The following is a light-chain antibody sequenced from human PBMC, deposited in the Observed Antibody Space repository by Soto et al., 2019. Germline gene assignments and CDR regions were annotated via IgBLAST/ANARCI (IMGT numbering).Light chain of an antibody. CDR3: QQYASSPLT. J-gene: IGKJ5*01. CDR2: GAS. CDR1: QSVYNNY. V-gene: IGKV3-20*01. Sequence: EIVLTQSPGTLSLSPGERATLSCRASQSVYNNYLAWYQQKPGQTPRLLVNGASNRATGIPDRFSGGGSGTDFTLTISSLEPEDFAVYYCQQYASSPLTFGQGTRLEIK.